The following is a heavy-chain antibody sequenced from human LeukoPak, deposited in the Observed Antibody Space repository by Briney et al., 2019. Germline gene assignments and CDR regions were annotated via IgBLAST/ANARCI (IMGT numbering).Heavy chain of an antibody. D-gene: IGHD6-13*01. CDR1: GFTVSSNY. Sequence: GGSLRLSCAASGFTVSSNYMSWVRQAPGKGLEWVSVIYSGGSTYYADSVKGRFTISRDNSKNTLYLQMNSLRAEDTAVYYCARVSSSWEYYFDYWGQGTLVTVSS. CDR3: ARVSSSWEYYFDY. J-gene: IGHJ4*02. V-gene: IGHV3-66*01. CDR2: IYSGGST.